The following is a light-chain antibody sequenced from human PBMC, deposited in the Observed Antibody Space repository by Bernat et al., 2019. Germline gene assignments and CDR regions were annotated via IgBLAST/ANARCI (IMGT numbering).Light chain of an antibody. CDR1: LDISNY. V-gene: IGKV1-33*01. Sequence: DIQMTQSPSSLSASVGDRVTITCQSSLDISNYLNWYQQKPGKAPKLLIYDASNLATGFPSRFSGSGSGTDFTFTISSLQPEDIATYYCQQYDNLPPLTFGGGTKVEIK. J-gene: IGKJ4*01. CDR2: DAS. CDR3: QQYDNLPPLT.